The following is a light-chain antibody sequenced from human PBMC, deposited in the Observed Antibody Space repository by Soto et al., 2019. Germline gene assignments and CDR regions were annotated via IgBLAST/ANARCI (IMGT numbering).Light chain of an antibody. Sequence: DIQMTRSQSSISPAIEDTVTITCRAIQNFDYSLNCYQQKPGKAPRPLTYVASSLQSGVPSRFSGSGAGTEFTLTISRLQPEDFASYSCQQSYTPPFTFGPGTKVHV. CDR1: QNFDYS. V-gene: IGKV1-39*01. CDR3: QQSYTPPFT. CDR2: VAS. J-gene: IGKJ3*01.